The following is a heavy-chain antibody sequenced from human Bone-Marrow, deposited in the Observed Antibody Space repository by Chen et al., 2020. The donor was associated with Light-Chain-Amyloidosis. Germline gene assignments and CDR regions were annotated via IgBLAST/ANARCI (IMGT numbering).Heavy chain of an antibody. D-gene: IGHD3-9*01. CDR2: ISGSGGSR. J-gene: IGHJ3*02. V-gene: IGHV3-23*04. CDR3: AKDISYDDILPGYPADAFDI. Sequence: EVQLVESGGGLLQRGGSLRLSCAASGFAFSSDAMSWVRQAPGKGLEWGATISGSGGSRYYGDSVKGRLTISRDNSKNALFLQMNSLRAEDTAVYYWAKDISYDDILPGYPADAFDIWGQGTMVTVSS. CDR1: GFAFSSDA.